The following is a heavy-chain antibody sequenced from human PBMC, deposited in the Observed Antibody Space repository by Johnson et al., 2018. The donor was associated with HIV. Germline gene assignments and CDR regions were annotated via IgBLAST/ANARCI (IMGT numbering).Heavy chain of an antibody. Sequence: QVQLVESGGGLVKPGGSLRLSCAASGFTFSSYGMHWVRQAPGKGLEWVAFIRFDGSNKYYADSVKGRFTISRDNSKNTLYLQMNSLRAEDTAVYYCAKLPVLYGDFDDAFNIWGQGTMVTVSS. CDR3: AKLPVLYGDFDDAFNI. CDR2: IRFDGSNK. V-gene: IGHV3-30*02. D-gene: IGHD4-17*01. CDR1: GFTFSSYG. J-gene: IGHJ3*02.